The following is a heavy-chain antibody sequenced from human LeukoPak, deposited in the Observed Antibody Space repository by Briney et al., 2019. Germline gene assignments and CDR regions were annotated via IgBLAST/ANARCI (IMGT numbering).Heavy chain of an antibody. Sequence: SETLSLTCTVSGGSISSSSYYWGWIRQPPGKGLEWIGNIYSSGSTSYNPSLKSRVTISVDTSKNQFSLKLSSVTAADTAVYYCARDSVFWSGYYRPNWFDPWGQGTLVTVSS. V-gene: IGHV4-39*01. J-gene: IGHJ5*02. CDR2: IYSSGST. CDR3: ARDSVFWSGYYRPNWFDP. D-gene: IGHD3-3*01. CDR1: GGSISSSSYY.